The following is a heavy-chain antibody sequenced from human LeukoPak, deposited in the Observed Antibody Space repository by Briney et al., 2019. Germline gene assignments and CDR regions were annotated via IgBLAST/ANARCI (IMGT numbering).Heavy chain of an antibody. V-gene: IGHV3-21*01. J-gene: IGHJ3*02. D-gene: IGHD6-6*01. CDR3: ARDSSSAFDI. Sequence: GGSLRLSCAASGFTFSSYSMNWVSQAPGKGLEWVSSISSSSSYIYYADSVKGRFTISRDNAKNSLYLQMNSLRAEDTAVYYCARDSSSAFDIWGQGTMVTVSS. CDR2: ISSSSSYI. CDR1: GFTFSSYS.